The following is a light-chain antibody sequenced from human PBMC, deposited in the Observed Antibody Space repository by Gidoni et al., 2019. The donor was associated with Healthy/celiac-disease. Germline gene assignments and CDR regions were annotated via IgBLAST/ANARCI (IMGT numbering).Light chain of an antibody. CDR1: QSISSY. Sequence: DIQMTQSPSSLSASVGDRVTITCRASQSISSYLNWYQQKPGKAPKLLIYAASSLKSGVPSRFSGSGSGTDFSLNISSLQPEDLATYYCQQSYSTPGSAFGGGTKVEIK. J-gene: IGKJ4*01. V-gene: IGKV1-39*01. CDR3: QQSYSTPGSA. CDR2: AAS.